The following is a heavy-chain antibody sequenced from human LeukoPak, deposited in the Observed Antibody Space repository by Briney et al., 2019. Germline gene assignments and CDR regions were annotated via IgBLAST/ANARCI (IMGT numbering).Heavy chain of an antibody. J-gene: IGHJ4*02. CDR3: ARSRYSSGWSFDY. D-gene: IGHD6-19*01. V-gene: IGHV1-46*01. CDR1: GYTFTSYY. CDR2: IDPSGGST. Sequence: ASANVSCKASGYTFTSYYMHWVRQAPGQGLEWMGIIDPSGGSTSYAQKFQGRVTMTRDTSTSTVYMELSSLRSEDTAVYYCARSRYSSGWSFDYWGQGTLVTVSS.